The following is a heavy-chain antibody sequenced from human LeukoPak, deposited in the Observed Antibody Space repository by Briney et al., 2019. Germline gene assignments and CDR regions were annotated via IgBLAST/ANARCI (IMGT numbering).Heavy chain of an antibody. CDR3: ARVRGGDWYALDI. V-gene: IGHV4-34*01. Sequence: SETLSLTCAVYGGSFSGYYWSWIRQPPGKGLEWIGEINHSGSTNYNPSLKSRATISVDTSKNQFSLKLSSVTAADTAVYYCARVRGGDWYALDIWGQGTMVTVSS. CDR1: GGSFSGYY. D-gene: IGHD2-21*01. CDR2: INHSGST. J-gene: IGHJ3*02.